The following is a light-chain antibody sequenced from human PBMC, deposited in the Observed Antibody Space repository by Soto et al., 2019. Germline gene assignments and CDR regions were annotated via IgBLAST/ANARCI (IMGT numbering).Light chain of an antibody. Sequence: DIQMTQSPSTLSASVGDKVTITCRASQIIGDYLAWYQQKPGKAPVLLIYRAYTLESGVPSRFSGSGSGTEFTLTISSLQPDDFATYYCQQYGVYYPRTFRGGTKVEI. CDR2: RAY. J-gene: IGKJ4*01. CDR1: QIIGDY. CDR3: QQYGVYYPRT. V-gene: IGKV1-5*03.